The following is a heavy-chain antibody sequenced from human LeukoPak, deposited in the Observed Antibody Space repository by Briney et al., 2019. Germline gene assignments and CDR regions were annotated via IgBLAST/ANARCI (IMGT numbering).Heavy chain of an antibody. V-gene: IGHV4-4*02. D-gene: IGHD3-10*01. J-gene: IGHJ4*02. CDR3: AGNFYGLGGFDY. Sequence: SGTLSLTCAVSGGSISSSNWWNWVRQPPGKGLEWIGEIYHSGSTSYNPSLKSRVTISVDKSNNQFSLKLNSVTAADTAGYYCAGNFYGLGGFDYWGQGTLVTVSS. CDR1: GGSISSSNW. CDR2: IYHSGST.